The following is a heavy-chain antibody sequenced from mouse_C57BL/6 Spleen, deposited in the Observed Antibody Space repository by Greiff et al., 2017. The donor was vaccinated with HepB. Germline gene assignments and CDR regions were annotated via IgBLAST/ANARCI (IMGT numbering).Heavy chain of an antibody. Sequence: QVQLKESGPGLVQPSQSLSITCTVSGFSLTSYGVHWVRQSPGKGLEWLGVIWRGGSTDYNAAFMSRLSITKDNSKSQVFFKMNSLQADDTAIYYCAKNSYGYYDYYAMDYWGQGTSVTVSS. V-gene: IGHV2-5*01. D-gene: IGHD2-3*01. CDR2: IWRGGST. J-gene: IGHJ4*01. CDR3: AKNSYGYYDYYAMDY. CDR1: GFSLTSYG.